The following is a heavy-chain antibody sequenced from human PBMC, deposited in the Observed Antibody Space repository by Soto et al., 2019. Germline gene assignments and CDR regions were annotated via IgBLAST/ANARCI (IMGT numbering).Heavy chain of an antibody. CDR1: GGSISSYY. Sequence: SETLSLTCTVSGGSISSYYWSWIRQPPGKGLEWIGYIYYSGSTNYNPSLKSRVTISVDTSKNQFSLKLSSVTAADTAVYYCARHRGYCSSTSCYEYNWFDPWGQGTLVTVPQ. CDR3: ARHRGYCSSTSCYEYNWFDP. V-gene: IGHV4-59*08. J-gene: IGHJ5*02. D-gene: IGHD2-2*01. CDR2: IYYSGST.